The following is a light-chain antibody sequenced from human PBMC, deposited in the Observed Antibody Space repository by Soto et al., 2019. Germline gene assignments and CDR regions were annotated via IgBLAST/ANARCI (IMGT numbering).Light chain of an antibody. CDR1: QSLGSD. CDR2: GAS. V-gene: IGKV3-15*01. CDR3: QQYYNWPRT. J-gene: IGKJ1*01. Sequence: EIVMTQSPGTLSLSPGDTATLSCRASQSLGSDLAWYQQKPGQAPRLLIFGASARPTGIPARISGSGSGTEFTLTISSLRSEDFAVYFRQQYYNWPRTFGQGTKVEI.